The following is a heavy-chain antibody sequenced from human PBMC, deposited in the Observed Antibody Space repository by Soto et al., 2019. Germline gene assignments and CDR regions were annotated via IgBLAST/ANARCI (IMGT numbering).Heavy chain of an antibody. J-gene: IGHJ6*02. D-gene: IGHD3-3*01. CDR2: FDPEDGET. V-gene: IGHV1-24*01. Sequence: ASVKVSCKVSGYTLTELSMHWVRQAPGKGLEWMGGFDPEDGETIYAQKFQGRVTMTEDTSTDTAYMELSSLRSEDTAVYYCATYDFWSGYPPEHYYYGMDVWGQGTAVTVSS. CDR3: ATYDFWSGYPPEHYYYGMDV. CDR1: GYTLTELS.